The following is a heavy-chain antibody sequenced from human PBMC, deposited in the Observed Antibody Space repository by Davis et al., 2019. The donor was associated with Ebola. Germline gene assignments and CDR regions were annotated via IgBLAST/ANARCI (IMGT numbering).Heavy chain of an antibody. D-gene: IGHD3-22*01. CDR1: GFTFSSFT. CDR3: AKAGVVVNGGLDY. V-gene: IGHV3-23*01. Sequence: GESLKISCAASGFTFSSFTMSWVRQAPETGLEWVSGIIGSGGNTYYADSVKGRFTISRDNSKNTLYLQMNSLRAEDTALYYCAKAGVVVNGGLDYWGQGTLVTVSS. CDR2: IIGSGGNT. J-gene: IGHJ4*02.